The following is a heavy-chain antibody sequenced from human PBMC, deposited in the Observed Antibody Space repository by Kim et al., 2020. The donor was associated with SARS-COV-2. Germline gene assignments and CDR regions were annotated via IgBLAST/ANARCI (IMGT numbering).Heavy chain of an antibody. CDR1: GFTFSSYA. D-gene: IGHD3-10*01. Sequence: GGSLRLSCAASGFTFSSYAMSWVRQAPGKGLEWVSAISGSGGSTYYADSVKGRFTISRDNSKNTLYLQMNSLRAEDMAVYYCAISSYGSGSLCHFDYWGQGTLVTVST. J-gene: IGHJ4*02. CDR3: AISSYGSGSLCHFDY. V-gene: IGHV3-23*01. CDR2: ISGSGGST.